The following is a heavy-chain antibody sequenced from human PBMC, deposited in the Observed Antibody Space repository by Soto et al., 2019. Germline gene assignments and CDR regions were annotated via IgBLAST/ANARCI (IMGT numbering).Heavy chain of an antibody. CDR1: SGSISSSNW. J-gene: IGHJ3*02. CDR2: IYHSGST. CDR3: ARDRFLGIVIVPAAMDGRAFDI. D-gene: IGHD2-2*03. Sequence: TSATLSLTCAVSSGSISSSNWWSWVRQPPGKGLEWIGEIYHSGSTNYNPSLKSRVTISVDKSKNQLSLKLSSVTAADTAVYYCARDRFLGIVIVPAAMDGRAFDIWGQGTMVT. V-gene: IGHV4-4*02.